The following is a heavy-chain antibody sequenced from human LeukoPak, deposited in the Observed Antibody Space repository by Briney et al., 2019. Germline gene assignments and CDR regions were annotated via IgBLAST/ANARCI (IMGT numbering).Heavy chain of an antibody. D-gene: IGHD6-19*01. Sequence: GGSLRLSCAASGFTFSSYSMNWVRQAPGKGLEWVSSISSSSSYIYYADSVKGRFTISRDNAKNSLYLQMNSLRAEDTAVYYCARDPRSGWYDRRGGYYFDYWGQGTLVTVSS. CDR2: ISSSSSYI. J-gene: IGHJ4*02. CDR3: ARDPRSGWYDRRGGYYFDY. CDR1: GFTFSSYS. V-gene: IGHV3-21*01.